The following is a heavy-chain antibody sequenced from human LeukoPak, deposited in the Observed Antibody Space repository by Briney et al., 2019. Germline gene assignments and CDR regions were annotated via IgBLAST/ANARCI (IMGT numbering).Heavy chain of an antibody. V-gene: IGHV4-59*01. J-gene: IGHJ5*02. CDR2: ISYSGST. Sequence: SETLSLTCTVSGGSISTYYWSWIRQPPGKGLEWIGYISYSGSTNFNPSLKSRVTISVDTSKNQFSLKLSSVTAADTAVYYCAREGTAGTNLNWFDPWGQGTLVTVSS. CDR3: AREGTAGTNLNWFDP. D-gene: IGHD1-1*01. CDR1: GGSISTYY.